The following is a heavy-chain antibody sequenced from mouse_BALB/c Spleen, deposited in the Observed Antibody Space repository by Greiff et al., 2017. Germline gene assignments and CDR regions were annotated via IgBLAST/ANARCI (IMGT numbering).Heavy chain of an antibody. CDR2: ISDGGSYT. Sequence: LVESGGGLVKPGGSLKLSCAASGFTFSDYYMYWVRQTPEKRLEWVATISDGGSYTYYPDSVKGRFTISRDNAKNNLYLQMSSLKSEDTAMYYCARDDDYDGYAMDYWGQGTSVTVSS. J-gene: IGHJ4*01. CDR1: GFTFSDYY. CDR3: ARDDDYDGYAMDY. V-gene: IGHV5-4*02. D-gene: IGHD2-4*01.